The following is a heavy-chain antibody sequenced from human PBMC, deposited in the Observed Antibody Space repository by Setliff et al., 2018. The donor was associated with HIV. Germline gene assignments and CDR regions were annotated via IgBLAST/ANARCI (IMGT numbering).Heavy chain of an antibody. V-gene: IGHV4-30-4*08. CDR3: ARDLGYSYGEDAFDI. CDR2: IYYSGST. Sequence: TLSLTCTVSGGSISSGDYYWSWIRQPPGKGLEWIGYIYYSGSTYYNPSLKSRVTISVDASKNQPSLKLSSVTAADTAVYYCARDLGYSYGEDAFDIWGQGTMVTVSS. D-gene: IGHD5-18*01. J-gene: IGHJ3*02. CDR1: GGSISSGDYY.